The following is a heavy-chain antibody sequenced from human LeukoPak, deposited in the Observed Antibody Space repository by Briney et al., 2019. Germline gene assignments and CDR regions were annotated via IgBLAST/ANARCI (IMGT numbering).Heavy chain of an antibody. J-gene: IGHJ4*02. Sequence: PGGSLRLSCAASGFTFYNYAMYGVPHAPGKGLEGLSLIRWNSGYIGYADSVKGRFTISRDNAKKSLHLQMNSLRAEDTAFYYCAKVRGTYSSGYFFDYWGQGTLVTVSS. V-gene: IGHV3-9*01. CDR3: AKVRGTYSSGYFFDY. CDR1: GFTFYNYA. D-gene: IGHD6-19*01. CDR2: IRWNSGYI.